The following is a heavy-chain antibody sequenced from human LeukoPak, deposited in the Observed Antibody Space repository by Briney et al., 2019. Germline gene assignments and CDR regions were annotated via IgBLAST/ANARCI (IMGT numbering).Heavy chain of an antibody. CDR1: GFPFDDYA. Sequence: GGSLRLSCAASGFPFDDYAVHWVRQAPGKGLEWVSGISWNSGSKGYADSVRGRFTISRDNAKNSLYLQMNSLRAEDTALYYCAKDRGRSWYEDYFDNWGQGTLVTISS. D-gene: IGHD6-13*01. J-gene: IGHJ4*02. CDR2: ISWNSGSK. V-gene: IGHV3-9*01. CDR3: AKDRGRSWYEDYFDN.